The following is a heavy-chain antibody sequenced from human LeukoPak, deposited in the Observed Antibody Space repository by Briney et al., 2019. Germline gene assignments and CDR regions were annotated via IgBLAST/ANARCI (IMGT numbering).Heavy chain of an antibody. CDR2: INHRGST. CDR3: ARERNIVVVPAAGYGMDV. CDR1: GGSFSGYY. Sequence: PSETLSLTCAVYGGSFSGYYWSWIRQPPGKGPEWIGEINHRGSTNYNPSLKSRVTISVDTSKNQFSLKLSSVTAADTAVYYCARERNIVVVPAAGYGMDVWGQGTTVTVSS. D-gene: IGHD2-2*01. J-gene: IGHJ6*02. V-gene: IGHV4-34*01.